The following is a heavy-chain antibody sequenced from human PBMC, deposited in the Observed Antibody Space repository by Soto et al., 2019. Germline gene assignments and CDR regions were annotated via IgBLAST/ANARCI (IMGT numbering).Heavy chain of an antibody. CDR3: ARWSYLDY. J-gene: IGHJ4*02. CDR2: ISGSDGKT. Sequence: DVQLWESGGGLVQPGGSLRLSCAASGFSFGSYALSWVRQAPGKGLEWVSTISGSDGKTFYADSVKGRFSISRVTSQNTLYLQMNSLRADDTAIYYCARWSYLDYWGQGTRVTVSS. V-gene: IGHV3-23*01. D-gene: IGHD3-3*01. CDR1: GFSFGSYA.